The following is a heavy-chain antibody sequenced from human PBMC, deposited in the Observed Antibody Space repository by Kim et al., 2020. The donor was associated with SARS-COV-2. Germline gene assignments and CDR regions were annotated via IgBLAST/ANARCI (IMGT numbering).Heavy chain of an antibody. J-gene: IGHJ4*02. D-gene: IGHD3-16*01. Sequence: YAESGKGRFTISKDDAKNSLFLHMDSLTDEDTAVYYCARYLAEGSRRYFDYWGQGTRVTVSS. V-gene: IGHV3-21*04. CDR3: ARYLAEGSRRYFDY.